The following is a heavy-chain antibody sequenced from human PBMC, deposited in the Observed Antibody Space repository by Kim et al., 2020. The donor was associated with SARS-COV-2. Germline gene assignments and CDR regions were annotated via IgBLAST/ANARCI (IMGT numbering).Heavy chain of an antibody. CDR3: ASATYYYDSSGPIPNYFDN. Sequence: SETLSLTCTVSGGSINSDYCNWSRQPQAKGLELIWYIYYSGSANSNPSLNSRVTISVETSKNQFSLKLSSVTAADTAVYDCASATYYYDSSGPIPNYFDNRGQGTLPTLPS. D-gene: IGHD3-22*01. J-gene: IGHJ4*02. CDR1: GGSINSDY. CDR2: IYYSGSA. V-gene: IGHV4-59*01.